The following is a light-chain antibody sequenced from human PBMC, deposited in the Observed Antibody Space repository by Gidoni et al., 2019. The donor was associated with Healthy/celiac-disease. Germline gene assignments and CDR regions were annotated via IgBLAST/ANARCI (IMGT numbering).Light chain of an antibody. CDR2: QDS. CDR1: KLGDKY. CDR3: QAWDSSTVV. V-gene: IGLV3-1*01. Sequence: YELTQQPPVSVSPGQTASITCSGDKLGDKYACWYQQKPGQSPVLVIYQDSKRPSGIPERFSGSNSGNTATLTISGTQAMDEADYYCQAWDSSTVVFGGGTKLTVL. J-gene: IGLJ2*01.